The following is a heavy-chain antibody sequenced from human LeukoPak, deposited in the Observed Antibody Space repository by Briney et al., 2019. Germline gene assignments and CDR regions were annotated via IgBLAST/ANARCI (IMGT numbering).Heavy chain of an antibody. CDR2: INHSGST. D-gene: IGHD2-2*01. CDR1: GGSFSGYY. J-gene: IGHJ6*02. Sequence: PSETLSLTCAVYGGSFSGYYWSWIRQPPGKGLEWIGEINHSGSTNYNPSLKSRVTISVDTSKSQFSLKLSSVTAADTAVYYCASPGVVPAAMDSYGMDVWGQGTTVTVSS. V-gene: IGHV4-34*01. CDR3: ASPGVVPAAMDSYGMDV.